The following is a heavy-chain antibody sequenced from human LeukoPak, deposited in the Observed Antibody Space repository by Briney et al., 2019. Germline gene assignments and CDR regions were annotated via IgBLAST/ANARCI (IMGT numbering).Heavy chain of an antibody. V-gene: IGHV3-7*01. CDR2: IKEDGSEK. CDR1: GFTFSSYW. J-gene: IGHJ4*02. D-gene: IGHD3-3*01. CDR3: ATDFWSGYYDSSGYRHSDY. Sequence: GGSLRLSCAASGFTFSSYWMSWVRQAPGKGLEWVANIKEDGSEKYYVDSVKGRLTISRDNAKNSLYLQMNSLRAEDTAVYYCATDFWSGYYDSSGYRHSDYWGQGTLVTVSS.